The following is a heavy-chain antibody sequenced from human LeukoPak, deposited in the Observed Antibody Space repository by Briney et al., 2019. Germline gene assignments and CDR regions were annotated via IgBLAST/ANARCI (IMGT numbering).Heavy chain of an antibody. D-gene: IGHD3-10*01. V-gene: IGHV3-7*01. Sequence: GGSLRLSCAASGFTFSSYWMSWVRQALGKGLEWVANIKQDGSEKYYVDSVKGRFTISRDNAKNSLYLQMNSLRAEDTAVYYCARSGLYYLLDVWGQGTTVTVSS. CDR3: ARSGLYYLLDV. J-gene: IGHJ6*02. CDR2: IKQDGSEK. CDR1: GFTFSSYW.